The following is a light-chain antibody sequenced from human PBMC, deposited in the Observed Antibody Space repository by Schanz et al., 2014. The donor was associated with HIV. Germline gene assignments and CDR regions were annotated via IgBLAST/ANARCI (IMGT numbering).Light chain of an antibody. CDR2: DTN. CDR3: QSYDSGLSGIL. J-gene: IGLJ2*01. V-gene: IGLV1-40*01. CDR1: TSNIGTGFH. Sequence: QSVLTQPPSVSGAPGQRVTISCTGGTSNIGTGFHVHWYQQVPGAAPKLLIFDTNNRPSGVPDRFSGSKSGTSASLAITGLQAEDEADYYCQSYDSGLSGILFGGGTKLTVL.